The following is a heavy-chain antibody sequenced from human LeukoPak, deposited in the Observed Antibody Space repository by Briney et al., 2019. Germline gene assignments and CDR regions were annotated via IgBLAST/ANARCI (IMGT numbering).Heavy chain of an antibody. CDR3: ARGGLHYYDSSGFHY. CDR1: GFTFSRYA. V-gene: IGHV3-30-3*01. J-gene: IGHJ4*02. CDR2: ILYDGSNK. Sequence: GGSLRLSCAASGFTFSRYAMHWVRQAPGKGLECAAVILYDGSNKYYADSVKGRFTISRDNSKNTVYLQMNSLRAEDTAVYYCARGGLHYYDSSGFHYWGQGTLVTVSS. D-gene: IGHD3-22*01.